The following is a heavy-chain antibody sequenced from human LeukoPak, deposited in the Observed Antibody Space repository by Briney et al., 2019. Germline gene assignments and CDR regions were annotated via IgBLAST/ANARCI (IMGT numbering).Heavy chain of an antibody. J-gene: IGHJ4*02. CDR3: ARGGESSNFDY. Sequence: SETLSLTCAVYGGSFSGYYWSWIRQPPGKGLEWIGEINHSGSTNYNPSLKSRVTISVDTSKNQFSLKLSSVTAADTAVYYCARGGESSNFDYWGQGTLATVSS. CDR2: INHSGST. V-gene: IGHV4-34*01. CDR1: GGSFSGYY. D-gene: IGHD3-16*01.